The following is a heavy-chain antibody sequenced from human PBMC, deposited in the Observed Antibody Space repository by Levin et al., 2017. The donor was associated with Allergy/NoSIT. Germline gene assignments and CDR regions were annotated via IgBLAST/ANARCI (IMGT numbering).Heavy chain of an antibody. D-gene: IGHD3-10*01. CDR3: AKDFRGRGYYYYYMDV. CDR1: GFTFSSYA. Sequence: GGSLRLSCAASGFTFSSYAMSWVRQAPGKGLEWVSAISGSGGSTYYADSVKGRFTISRDNSKNTLYLQMNSLRAEDTAVYYGAKDFRGRGYYYYYMDVWGKGTTVTVSS. J-gene: IGHJ6*03. CDR2: ISGSGGST. V-gene: IGHV3-23*01.